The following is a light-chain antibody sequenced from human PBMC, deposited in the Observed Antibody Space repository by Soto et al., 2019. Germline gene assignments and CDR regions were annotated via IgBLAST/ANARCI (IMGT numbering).Light chain of an antibody. CDR2: DAS. Sequence: DIQMTQSPYTLSASVGDRVTITCRASQHINTWLAWYQQKSGKAPKLLMYDASSLESGVPSRFSRSSSGTEFTLTISSVQPGDFETYYCQQYHSYPYTFGQGTKVDIK. V-gene: IGKV1-5*01. CDR3: QQYHSYPYT. CDR1: QHINTW. J-gene: IGKJ2*01.